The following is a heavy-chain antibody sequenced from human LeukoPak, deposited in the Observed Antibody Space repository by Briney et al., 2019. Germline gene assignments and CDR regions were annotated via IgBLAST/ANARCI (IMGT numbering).Heavy chain of an antibody. CDR3: ARDWDYDSSGYPGAFDI. V-gene: IGHV1-2*02. CDR2: INPNSGGT. CDR1: GYTFTGYY. D-gene: IGHD3-22*01. Sequence: GASVKVSCKASGYTFTGYYMHCVRQAPGQGLEWMGWINPNSGGTNYAQKFQGRVTMTRDTSISTAYMELSRLRSDDTAVYYCARDWDYDSSGYPGAFDIWGQGTMVTVSS. J-gene: IGHJ3*02.